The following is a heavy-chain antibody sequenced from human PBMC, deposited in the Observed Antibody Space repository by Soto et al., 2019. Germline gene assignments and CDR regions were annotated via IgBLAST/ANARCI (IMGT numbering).Heavy chain of an antibody. V-gene: IGHV3-15*01. CDR1: GFTFSNAW. J-gene: IGHJ4*02. Sequence: PGGSLRLSCAASGFTFSNAWMSWVRQAPGKGLEWVGRIKSKTDGGTTDYAAPVKGRFTISRDDSKNTLYLQMNSLKTEDTAVYYCTTGIIPSSGYYYVYLQADDGGKGTLVTVS. CDR2: IKSKTDGGTT. CDR3: TTGIIPSSGYYYVYLQADD. D-gene: IGHD3-22*01.